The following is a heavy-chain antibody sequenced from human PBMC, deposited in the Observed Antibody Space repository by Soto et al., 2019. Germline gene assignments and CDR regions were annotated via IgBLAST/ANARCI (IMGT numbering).Heavy chain of an antibody. V-gene: IGHV1-8*02. J-gene: IGHJ5*02. CDR2: MNPKNGDT. CDR3: ARGPSRLIMIAKPDEGLPWLAP. D-gene: IGHD2-21*01. Sequence: QVQLVQSGAEVKKPGASVKVSCKASGYNFGNYDLNWVRQATGQGLEWMGWMNPKNGDTVHAQKFQGRVTLTRDTTRSKAYMGLAGLRPNETALYYCARGPSRLIMIAKPDEGLPWLAPWGQGTLVIVSS. CDR1: GYNFGNYD.